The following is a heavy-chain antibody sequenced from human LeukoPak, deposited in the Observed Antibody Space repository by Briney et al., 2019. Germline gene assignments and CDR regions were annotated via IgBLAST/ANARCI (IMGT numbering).Heavy chain of an antibody. CDR1: GFTFSSYA. V-gene: IGHV3-30-3*01. CDR2: ISYDGSNK. CDR3: ARDHRYNWKRYYYYGMDV. D-gene: IGHD1-20*01. J-gene: IGHJ6*02. Sequence: GRSLRLSCAASGFTFSSYAMHWVRQAPGKGLEWVAVISYDGSNKYYADSVKGRFTIPRDNSKNTLYLQMNSLRAEDTAVYYCARDHRYNWKRYYYYGMDVWGQGTTVTVSS.